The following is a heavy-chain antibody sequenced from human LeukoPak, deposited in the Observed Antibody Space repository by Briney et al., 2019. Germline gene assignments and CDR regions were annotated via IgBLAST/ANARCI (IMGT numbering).Heavy chain of an antibody. CDR1: GGSISSYY. J-gene: IGHJ4*02. D-gene: IGHD6-13*01. Sequence: SETLSLTCTVSGGSISSYYWSWIRQPPGRGLEWIGSIHYSGSTSYNPSLKSRVTISVDTSRNQFSLKLSSVTPADTAVYCCARRVYSSSWSYYFDYWGQGTLVTVSS. CDR2: IHYSGST. V-gene: IGHV4-59*01. CDR3: ARRVYSSSWSYYFDY.